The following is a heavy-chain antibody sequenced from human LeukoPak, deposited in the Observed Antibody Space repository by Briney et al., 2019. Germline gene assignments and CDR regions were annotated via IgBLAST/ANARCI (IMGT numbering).Heavy chain of an antibody. CDR2: INHSGST. D-gene: IGHD6-6*01. Sequence: SETLSLTCAVYGGSFTGYYWSWIRQPPGKGLEWIGEINHSGSTNYNPSLKSRVTISVDTSKNQFSLKLSSVTAADTAIYYCARDFSSSSTVYYYYYMDVWGKGTTVTVSS. V-gene: IGHV4-34*01. J-gene: IGHJ6*03. CDR3: ARDFSSSSTVYYYYYMDV. CDR1: GGSFTGYY.